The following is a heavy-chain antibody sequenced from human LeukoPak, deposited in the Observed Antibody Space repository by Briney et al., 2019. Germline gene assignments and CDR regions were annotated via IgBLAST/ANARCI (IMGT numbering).Heavy chain of an antibody. CDR2: INTNTGNP. CDR3: ARRAPYYYDSSGYSNYYYYMDV. J-gene: IGHJ6*03. D-gene: IGHD3-22*01. Sequence: ASVKVSCKASGYTFTSYAMNWVRQAPGQGLEWMGWINTNTGNPTYAQGFTGRFVFSLDTSVSTAYLQINSLKAEDTAVYYCARRAPYYYDSSGYSNYYYYMDVWGKGTTVTASS. V-gene: IGHV7-4-1*02. CDR1: GYTFTSYA.